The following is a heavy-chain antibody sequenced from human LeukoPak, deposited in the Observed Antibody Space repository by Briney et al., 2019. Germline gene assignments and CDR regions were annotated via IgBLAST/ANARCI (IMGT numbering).Heavy chain of an antibody. CDR1: GFTFSSYA. CDR2: ISESGGTR. CDR3: AREMATITYAFDI. D-gene: IGHD5-24*01. Sequence: GGSLRLSCAASGFTFSSYALSWVRQAPGKGLEWVSAISESGGTRNYVDSVKGRFTISRDNSKNTLYLQMSSLRAEDTAVYYCAREMATITYAFDIWGQGTMVTVSS. V-gene: IGHV3-23*01. J-gene: IGHJ3*02.